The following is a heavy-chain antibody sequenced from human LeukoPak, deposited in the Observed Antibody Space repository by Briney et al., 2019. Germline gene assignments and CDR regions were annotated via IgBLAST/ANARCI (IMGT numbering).Heavy chain of an antibody. CDR3: ARGRYSNFEYYYHMDV. J-gene: IGHJ6*03. CDR2: INKSESS. Sequence: PSETLSLTCAVYGGSLISYYWSWIRQSPGKGLEWIGEINKSESSNYNPSLKSRITMSVDASKNQVSLKLSSVTAADTAVYYCARGRYSNFEYYYHMDVWGKGATVTVSS. D-gene: IGHD4-11*01. V-gene: IGHV4-34*01. CDR1: GGSLISYY.